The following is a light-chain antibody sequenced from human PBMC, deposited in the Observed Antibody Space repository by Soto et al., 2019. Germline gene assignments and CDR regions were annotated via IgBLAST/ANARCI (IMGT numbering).Light chain of an antibody. CDR1: QSVSTN. Sequence: EVVLTQSPGTLSLSPGERATLSCRASQSVSTNYLAWYQQKPGQVRRLLIYGASSRATGIPARFSGSGSGTEFTLTISSLQSEDFAVYYCQQYNNWPPSTFGQGTKVDI. CDR2: GAS. J-gene: IGKJ1*01. CDR3: QQYNNWPPST. V-gene: IGKV3-15*01.